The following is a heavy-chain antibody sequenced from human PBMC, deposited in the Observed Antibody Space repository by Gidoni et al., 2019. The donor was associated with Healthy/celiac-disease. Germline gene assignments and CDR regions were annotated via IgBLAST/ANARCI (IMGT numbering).Heavy chain of an antibody. CDR1: GFTFSSYG. D-gene: IGHD2-21*02. CDR2: ISYDGSNK. Sequence: QVQLVESGGGVVQPGRSLRLSCAASGFTFSSYGMHWVRQAPGKGLEWVAVISYDGSNKYYADSVKGRFTISRDNSKNTLYLQMNSLRAEDTAVYYCAKPRQYCGGDCYDAFDIWGQGTMVTVSS. CDR3: AKPRQYCGGDCYDAFDI. V-gene: IGHV3-30*18. J-gene: IGHJ3*02.